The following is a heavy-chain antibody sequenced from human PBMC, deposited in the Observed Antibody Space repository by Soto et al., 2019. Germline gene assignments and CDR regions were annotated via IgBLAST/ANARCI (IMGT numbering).Heavy chain of an antibody. CDR1: GYTFTSYG. CDR2: ISAYNGNT. V-gene: IGHV1-18*01. Sequence: ASVKVSCKASGYTFTSYGISWVRQAPGQGLEWMGWISAYNGNTNYAQKFQGRVTITRDTSARTAYMELSSLRSEDTAVYYCARGHLAVVPVASWYFYMDVWGKGTTVTVSS. D-gene: IGHD2-2*01. CDR3: ARGHLAVVPVASWYFYMDV. J-gene: IGHJ6*03.